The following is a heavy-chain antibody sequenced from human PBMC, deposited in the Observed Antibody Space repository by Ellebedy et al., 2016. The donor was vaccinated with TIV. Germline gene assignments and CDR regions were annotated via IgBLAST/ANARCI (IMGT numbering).Heavy chain of an antibody. CDR1: GFTFSSYG. CDR2: IWYDGSNK. CDR3: ARDLNSSGWSPQH. Sequence: GGSLRLSCAASGFTFSSYGMHWVRQAPGKGLEWVAVIWYDGSNKDYADSVKGRFTISRDNSKNTLYLQMNSLRDEDTAVYYYARDLNSSGWSPQHWGQGTLVTVSS. D-gene: IGHD6-19*01. J-gene: IGHJ1*01. V-gene: IGHV3-33*01.